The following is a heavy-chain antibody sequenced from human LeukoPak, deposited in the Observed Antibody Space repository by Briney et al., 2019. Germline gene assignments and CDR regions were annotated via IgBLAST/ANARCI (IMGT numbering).Heavy chain of an antibody. CDR3: AREKVGLRFPRAFDI. J-gene: IGHJ3*02. Sequence: GGSLRLSCAASGFTFSSYGMHWVRQAPGKGLEWVAFIRYDGSNKYYADSVKGRFTISRDNAKNSLYLQMNSLRAEDTAVYYCAREKVGLRFPRAFDIWGQGTMVTVSS. D-gene: IGHD3-3*01. V-gene: IGHV3-30*02. CDR1: GFTFSSYG. CDR2: IRYDGSNK.